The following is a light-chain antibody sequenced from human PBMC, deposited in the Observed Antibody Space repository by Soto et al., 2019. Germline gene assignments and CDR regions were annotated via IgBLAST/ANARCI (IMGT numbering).Light chain of an antibody. J-gene: IGKJ4*01. CDR2: GAS. CDR3: QQYGSSVLT. CDR1: QSVSSSY. Sequence: EIVLTQSPGTLSLSPGERATLSCRASQSVSSSYLAWYQQKPGQAPRLLIYGASSRATGIPERFSGSGSGTDFTLTISRLEPEDFAVYYCQQYGSSVLTFGGGTKVEIK. V-gene: IGKV3-20*01.